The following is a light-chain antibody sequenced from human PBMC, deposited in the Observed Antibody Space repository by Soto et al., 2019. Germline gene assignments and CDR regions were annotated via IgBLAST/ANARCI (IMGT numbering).Light chain of an antibody. CDR2: EDN. V-gene: IGLV2-23*01. J-gene: IGLJ2*01. CDR1: TSDIGAYNY. CDR3: CAFVRSNALL. Sequence: QSVLTQPPSASGSPGQSVTISCTGTTSDIGAYNYVSWYQQRPGKAPKLIIYEDNKRPSGVSNRFSGSKSGNTASLTISGLQAEDEADYYCCAFVRSNALLFGGGTKLTVL.